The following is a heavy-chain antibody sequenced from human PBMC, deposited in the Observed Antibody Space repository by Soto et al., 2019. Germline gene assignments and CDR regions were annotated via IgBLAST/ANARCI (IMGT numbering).Heavy chain of an antibody. CDR3: ARLPTDGMLSDFDY. CDR1: GGSISSSSYY. J-gene: IGHJ4*02. Sequence: PSETLSLTCTVSGGSISSSSYYWGWIRQPPGKGLEWIGSIYYSGSTYYNPSLKSRVTISVDTSKNQFSLKLSSVTAADTAVYYCARLPTDGMLSDFDYWGQGTLVTVSS. D-gene: IGHD2-8*01. CDR2: IYYSGST. V-gene: IGHV4-39*01.